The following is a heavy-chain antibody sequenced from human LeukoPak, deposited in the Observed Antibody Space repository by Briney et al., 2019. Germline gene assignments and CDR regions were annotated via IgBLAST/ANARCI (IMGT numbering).Heavy chain of an antibody. CDR3: ARDWWYGDYSIGDN. CDR1: GYTFTSYG. J-gene: IGHJ4*02. V-gene: IGHV1-18*01. Sequence: ASVKVSCKASGYTFTSYGISRVRQAPGQGLEWMGWISAYNGNTNYAQKLQGRVTMTTDTSTSTVYMELRSLRSDDTAIYYCARDWWYGDYSIGDNWGQGTLVTVSS. D-gene: IGHD4-17*01. CDR2: ISAYNGNT.